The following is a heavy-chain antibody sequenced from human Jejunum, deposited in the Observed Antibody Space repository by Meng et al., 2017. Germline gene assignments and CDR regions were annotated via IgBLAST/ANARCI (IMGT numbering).Heavy chain of an antibody. CDR2: IYYSGGT. CDR1: GGSVSSAAYY. J-gene: IGHJ4*02. Sequence: QVPVQGSGPGLVRPSETLSLTCTVSGGSVSSAAYYWNWIRQPPGKGLEWIGYIYYSGGTTYSPSLNSRVTISIDTAKNQVSLKVSSVTAADTAVYYCAHSSSSSSFGFDYWGQGTLVTVSS. CDR3: AHSSSSSSFGFDY. D-gene: IGHD6-6*01. V-gene: IGHV4-61*08.